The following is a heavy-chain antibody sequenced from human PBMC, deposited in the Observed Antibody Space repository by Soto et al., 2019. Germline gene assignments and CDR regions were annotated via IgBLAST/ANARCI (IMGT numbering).Heavy chain of an antibody. V-gene: IGHV3-66*01. CDR2: IYSGGST. CDR3: ARGYDYVWGSYRYTGVDAFDI. J-gene: IGHJ3*02. CDR1: GFTVSSNY. Sequence: GGSLRLPCGASGFTVSSNYMSWVRQAPGKGLEWVSVIYSGGSTYYADSVKGRFTISRDNSKNTLYLQMNSLRAEDTAVYYCARGYDYVWGSYRYTGVDAFDIWGQGTMVTVSS. D-gene: IGHD3-16*02.